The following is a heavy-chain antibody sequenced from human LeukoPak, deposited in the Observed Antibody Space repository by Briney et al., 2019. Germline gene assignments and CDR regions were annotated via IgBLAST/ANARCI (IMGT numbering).Heavy chain of an antibody. CDR1: GFTFSSYA. CDR2: ISYDGSNK. V-gene: IGHV3-30*04. Sequence: GGSVRLSCAASGFTFSSYAMHWVRQAPGKGLEWVAVISYDGSNKYYADSVKGRFTISRDNSKNTLYLQMNSLRAEDTAVYYCARVSHHRYMDVWGKGTTVTVSS. CDR3: ARVSHHRYMDV. J-gene: IGHJ6*03.